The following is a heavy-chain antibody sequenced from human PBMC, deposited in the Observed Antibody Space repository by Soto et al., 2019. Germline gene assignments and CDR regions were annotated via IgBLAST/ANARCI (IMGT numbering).Heavy chain of an antibody. Sequence: QVQLVQSGAEVKNPGASVKVSCKGSGYTFITYGVSWVRQAPGQGLDWLGWISTYNGNTRYAERLQGSVTMTTDTTTNTAYMELRNLISDDTAVYYCARGPTDYYDNSANYFLDYWGQGALVTVSS. CDR1: GYTFITYG. V-gene: IGHV1-18*01. J-gene: IGHJ4*02. CDR2: ISTYNGNT. CDR3: ARGPTDYYDNSANYFLDY. D-gene: IGHD3-22*01.